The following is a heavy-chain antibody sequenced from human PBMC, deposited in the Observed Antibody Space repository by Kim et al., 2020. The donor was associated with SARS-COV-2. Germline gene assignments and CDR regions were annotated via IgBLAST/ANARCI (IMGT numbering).Heavy chain of an antibody. Sequence: GGSLRLSCAASGFTFSSYAMHWVRQAPGKGLEWVAVISYDGSNKYYADSVKGRFTISRDNSKNTLYLQMNSLRAEDTAVYYCAEGRATSPYYYYYGMDFWGQGTTVTVSS. CDR1: GFTFSSYA. CDR2: ISYDGSNK. V-gene: IGHV3-30*04. CDR3: AEGRATSPYYYYYGMDF. J-gene: IGHJ6*02. D-gene: IGHD5-12*01.